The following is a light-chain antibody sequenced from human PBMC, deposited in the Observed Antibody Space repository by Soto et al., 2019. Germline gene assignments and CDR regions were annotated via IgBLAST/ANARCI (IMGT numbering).Light chain of an antibody. CDR3: QNYNYWPPAT. CDR1: QNIRSN. CDR2: GAS. Sequence: EIVMTQSPATLSVSPVEIGTLSCRASQNIRSNVAWYQQRPGQAPRLLIFGASVRATGVPDRFSGSGSGTDFTLTINSLQSEDSAVYYCQNYNYWPPATFGGGTKVDIK. J-gene: IGKJ4*01. V-gene: IGKV3-15*01.